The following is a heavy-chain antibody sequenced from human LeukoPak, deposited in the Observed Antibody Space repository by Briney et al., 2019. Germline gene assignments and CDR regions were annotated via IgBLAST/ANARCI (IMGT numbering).Heavy chain of an antibody. V-gene: IGHV1-2*02. D-gene: IGHD3-22*01. CDR3: ARARITMIVVVIKEFDY. Sequence: ASVKVSCRVSGNTFSNFDINWVRQAPGQGLEWMGWINPNSGGTNYAQKFQGRVTMTRDTSISTAYMELSRLRSDDTAVYYCARARITMIVVVIKEFDYWGQGTLVTVSS. CDR2: INPNSGGT. CDR1: GNTFSNFD. J-gene: IGHJ4*02.